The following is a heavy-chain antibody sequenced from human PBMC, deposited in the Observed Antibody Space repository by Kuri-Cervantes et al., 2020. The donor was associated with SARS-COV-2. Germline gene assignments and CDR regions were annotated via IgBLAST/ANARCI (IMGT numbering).Heavy chain of an antibody. CDR1: GFTFSSYS. Sequence: GESLKISCAASGFTFSSYSMNWVRQAPGKGLEWVSSISSSSSYIYYADSVKGRFTISGDNAENSLYLQMNSLRAEDTAVYYCASGYSSRLDAFDIWGQGTMVTVSS. CDR3: ASGYSSRLDAFDI. J-gene: IGHJ3*02. CDR2: ISSSSSYI. V-gene: IGHV3-21*01. D-gene: IGHD6-13*01.